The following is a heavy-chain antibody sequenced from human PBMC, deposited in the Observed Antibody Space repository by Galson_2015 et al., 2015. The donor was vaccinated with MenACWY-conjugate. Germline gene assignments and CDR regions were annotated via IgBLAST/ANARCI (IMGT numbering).Heavy chain of an antibody. CDR1: GFTFSSYA. Sequence: SLRLSCAASGFTFSSYAMSWVRQAPGKGLEWVSAISGSGGSTYYADSVKGRFTISRDNSKNTLYLQMNSLRAEDTAVYYCAKPPLVVPAAAPYFDYWGQGTLVTVSS. V-gene: IGHV3-23*01. CDR3: AKPPLVVPAAAPYFDY. CDR2: ISGSGGST. J-gene: IGHJ4*02. D-gene: IGHD2-2*01.